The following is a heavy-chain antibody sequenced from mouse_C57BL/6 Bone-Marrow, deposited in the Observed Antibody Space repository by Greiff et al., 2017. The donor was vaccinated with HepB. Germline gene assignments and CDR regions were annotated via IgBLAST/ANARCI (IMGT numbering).Heavy chain of an antibody. Sequence: EVQLVESGGGLVKPGGSLKLSCAASGFTFSSYTMSWVRQTPEKRLEWVATISGGGGNTYYPDSVKGRFTISRDNAKNTLYLQMSSLRSEDTALYYCARRGMGFDYWGQGTTLTVSS. J-gene: IGHJ2*01. CDR2: ISGGGGNT. CDR3: ARRGMGFDY. D-gene: IGHD2-3*01. CDR1: GFTFSSYT. V-gene: IGHV5-9*01.